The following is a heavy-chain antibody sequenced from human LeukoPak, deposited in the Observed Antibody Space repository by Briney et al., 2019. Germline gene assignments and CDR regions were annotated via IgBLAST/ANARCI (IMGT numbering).Heavy chain of an antibody. J-gene: IGHJ6*02. Sequence: GGSLRLSCVASGFTFSIHWMTWVRQAPGKGLEWVATIKPDGNDKFFVDSVKGRFTISRDNAKTSLFLQMNSLRAEDTAVYYCARDPVEMATITAGYYGMDVWGQGTTVTVSS. CDR3: ARDPVEMATITAGYYGMDV. D-gene: IGHD5-24*01. CDR2: IKPDGNDK. CDR1: GFTFSIHW. V-gene: IGHV3-7*01.